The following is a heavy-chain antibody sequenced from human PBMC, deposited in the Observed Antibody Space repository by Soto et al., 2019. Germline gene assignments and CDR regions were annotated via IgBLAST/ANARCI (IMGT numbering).Heavy chain of an antibody. V-gene: IGHV4-4*07. D-gene: IGHD1-1*01. J-gene: IGHJ5*02. CDR2: IYATGAT. Sequence: SETLSLTCTVSGASISGFYWSWIRKSAGKGLEWIGRIYATGATDYNPSLKSRVMMSVDTSKKQFSLKLRSVTAADTAVYYCVRDGTKTLRDWFDPWGQGISVTVPS. CDR3: VRDGTKTLRDWFDP. CDR1: GASISGFY.